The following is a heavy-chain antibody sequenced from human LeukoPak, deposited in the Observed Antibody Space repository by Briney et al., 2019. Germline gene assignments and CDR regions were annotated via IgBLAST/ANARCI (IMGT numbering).Heavy chain of an antibody. CDR3: ARVAAAGFDY. CDR2: INHSGST. CDR1: GGSFSGYY. Sequence: SETLSLTCAVYGGSFSGYYWSWIRQPPGKGLEWIGEINHSGSTNYNPSLKSPVTISVDTSKNQFSLKLSSVTAADTAVYYCARVAAAGFDYWGQGTLVTVSS. D-gene: IGHD6-13*01. J-gene: IGHJ4*02. V-gene: IGHV4-34*01.